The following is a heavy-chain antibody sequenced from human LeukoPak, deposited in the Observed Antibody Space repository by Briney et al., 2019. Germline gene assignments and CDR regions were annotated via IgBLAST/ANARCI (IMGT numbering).Heavy chain of an antibody. CDR2: ISGSGGST. CDR1: GFTFSSYA. Sequence: GGSLRLSCAAPGFTFSSYAMSWVRQAPGKGLEWVSAISGSGGSTYYADSVKGRFTISRDNSKNTLYLQMNSLRAEDTAVYYCAKDGLRFLEWLLYYDYWGQGTLVTVSS. CDR3: AKDGLRFLEWLLYYDY. V-gene: IGHV3-23*01. D-gene: IGHD3-3*01. J-gene: IGHJ4*02.